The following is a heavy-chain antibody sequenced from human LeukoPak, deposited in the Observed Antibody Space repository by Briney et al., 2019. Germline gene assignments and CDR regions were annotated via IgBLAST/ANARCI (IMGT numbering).Heavy chain of an antibody. CDR2: MNPKSGKT. J-gene: IGHJ4*02. CDR1: GDTFTNYE. CDR3: ARVHDYGDYDPDY. Sequence: ASVTVSFKASGDTFTNYEINWVRQAPGQGLEWMGWMNPKSGKTGYGQKFQGRVTMTRNTSITTAYMELSSLRPEDTAVYFCARVHDYGDYDPDYWGQGTLVTVSS. D-gene: IGHD4-17*01. V-gene: IGHV1-8*01.